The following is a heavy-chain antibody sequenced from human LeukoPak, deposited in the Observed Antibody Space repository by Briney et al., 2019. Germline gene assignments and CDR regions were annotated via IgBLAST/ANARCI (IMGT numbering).Heavy chain of an antibody. Sequence: ASVKVSCKASGYTFIDYYIHWVRQAPGHGLEWMGWISPYSGGTNYAQKFQGRVTMTRDTSISTAYMELSRLRSDDTAVYSCARGGGTYCTNGICYYFDYWGQGTLVTVSS. CDR1: GYTFIDYY. V-gene: IGHV1-2*02. CDR2: ISPYSGGT. CDR3: ARGGGTYCTNGICYYFDY. J-gene: IGHJ4*02. D-gene: IGHD2-8*01.